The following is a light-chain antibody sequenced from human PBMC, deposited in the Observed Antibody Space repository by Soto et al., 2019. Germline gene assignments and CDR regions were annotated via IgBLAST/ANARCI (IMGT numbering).Light chain of an antibody. J-gene: IGKJ2*01. Sequence: DIVMTQSPDSLAVSLGERATINCKSSQSLLANCNNKNCLAWYQHKPGQPPKMLILWASTRESGVPDRFSGSGCGTDFTLTISSLQAEDAAVYYCQHFFSPPLPFGQGTKLEIK. CDR3: QHFFSPPLP. V-gene: IGKV4-1*01. CDR2: WAS. CDR1: QSLLANCNNKNC.